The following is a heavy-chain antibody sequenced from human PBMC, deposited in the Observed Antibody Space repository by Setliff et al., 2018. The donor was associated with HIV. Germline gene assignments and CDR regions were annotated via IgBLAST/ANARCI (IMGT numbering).Heavy chain of an antibody. CDR3: ARARRDSYDRGRRSHYYIDV. Sequence: ASVKVSCKASGYTFSSYDINWVRQATGQGLEWMGWMNPNSGNTGYAQKFQGRVTMPRDTSISTAYMERNNLKFEDTAVYYCARARRDSYDRGRRSHYYIDVWGKGTTVTVSS. J-gene: IGHJ6*03. CDR2: MNPNSGNT. D-gene: IGHD3-22*01. CDR1: GYTFSSYD. V-gene: IGHV1-8*02.